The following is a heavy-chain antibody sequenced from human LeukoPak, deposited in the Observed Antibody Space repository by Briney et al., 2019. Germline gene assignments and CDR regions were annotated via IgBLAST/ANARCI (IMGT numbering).Heavy chain of an antibody. V-gene: IGHV4-34*01. Sequence: SETLSLTCAVYGGSFSGYYWSWIRQPPGKGLEWVGEINHSGSNKYNPSLKSRGTISVDTSKNQFSLKLSSATAADTAVYYCAGYYYILIINISLRFDYGGQGTLGTVS. CDR1: GGSFSGYY. D-gene: IGHD3-9*01. J-gene: IGHJ4*02. CDR2: INHSGSN. CDR3: AGYYYILIINISLRFDY.